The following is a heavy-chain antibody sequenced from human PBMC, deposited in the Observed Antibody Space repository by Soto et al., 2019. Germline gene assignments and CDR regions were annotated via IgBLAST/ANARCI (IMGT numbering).Heavy chain of an antibody. CDR1: GFTFSDYY. V-gene: IGHV3-11*01. D-gene: IGHD3-22*01. CDR2: ISSGGTTI. CDR3: ATKGGGYYFGFDP. Sequence: GGSLRLSCAASGFTFSDYYMSWIRQAPGKGLEWVSYISSGGTTIYYADSVKGRFTISRDDAKNSLYLQMNSLRAEDTAVYFCATKGGGYYFGFDPWGQGTLVTVSS. J-gene: IGHJ5*02.